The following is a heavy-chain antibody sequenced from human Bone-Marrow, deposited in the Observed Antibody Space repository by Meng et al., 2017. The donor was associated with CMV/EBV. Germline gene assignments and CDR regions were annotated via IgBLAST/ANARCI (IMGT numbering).Heavy chain of an antibody. CDR1: GFTFDDYA. Sequence: SLKISCAASGFTFDDYAMHWVRQAPGKGLEWVSGISWNSGSIGYADSVKGRFTISRDNSKNTLYLQMNSLRAEDTAVYYCAKARFRIQLLDVWGQGTTVTVSS. V-gene: IGHV3-9*01. CDR2: ISWNSGSI. D-gene: IGHD5-18*01. J-gene: IGHJ6*02. CDR3: AKARFRIQLLDV.